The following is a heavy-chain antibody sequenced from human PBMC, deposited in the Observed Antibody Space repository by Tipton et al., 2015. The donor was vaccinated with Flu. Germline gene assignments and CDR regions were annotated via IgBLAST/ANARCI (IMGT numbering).Heavy chain of an antibody. CDR3: ARERDVLLWFGELGYFDY. Sequence: TLSLTCTVSGGSISSGSYYWSWIRQPAGKGLEWIGRIYTSGSTNYNPSLKSRVTISVDTSKNQFSMKLSSVTAADTAVYYCARERDVLLWFGELGYFDYWGQGTLGTVSS. J-gene: IGHJ4*02. CDR2: IYTSGST. D-gene: IGHD3-10*01. CDR1: GGSISSGSYY. V-gene: IGHV4-61*02.